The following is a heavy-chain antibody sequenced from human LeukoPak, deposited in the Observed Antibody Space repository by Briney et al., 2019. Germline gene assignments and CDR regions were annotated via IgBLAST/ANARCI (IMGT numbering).Heavy chain of an antibody. CDR1: GFSLSTSGVG. CDR3: ARITMVRGVIVIFDF. Sequence: SGPTLVNPTQTLTLTCTFSGFSLSTSGVGVGWIRQPPGKALEWLALIYWDDDKRYSPSLKSRLTITKDTSKNQVVLTMTNMDPADTATYYCARITMVRGVIVIFDFWGQGTLVTVST. D-gene: IGHD3-10*01. J-gene: IGHJ4*02. V-gene: IGHV2-5*02. CDR2: IYWDDDK.